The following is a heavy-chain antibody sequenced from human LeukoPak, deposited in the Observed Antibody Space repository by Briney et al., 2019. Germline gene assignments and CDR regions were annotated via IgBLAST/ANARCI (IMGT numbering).Heavy chain of an antibody. CDR2: IYHSGST. J-gene: IGHJ5*02. Sequence: PSETLSLTCAVSGYSISSGYYWGWIRQPPGKGLEWIGSIYHSGSTYYNPSLKSRVTISVDTSKNQFSLKLSSVTAADTAVYYCARDLGVIAVAGHFAPWGQGTLVTVST. V-gene: IGHV4-38-2*02. D-gene: IGHD6-19*01. CDR1: GYSISSGYY. CDR3: ARDLGVIAVAGHFAP.